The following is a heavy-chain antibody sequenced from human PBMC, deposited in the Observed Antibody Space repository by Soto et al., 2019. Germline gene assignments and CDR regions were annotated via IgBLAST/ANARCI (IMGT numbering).Heavy chain of an antibody. D-gene: IGHD2-8*01. V-gene: IGHV4-39*01. CDR3: ARPPEDCTNGVCFSYYYYMDV. Sequence: QVQLQESGPGLVKASETLSLTCTVSGGSISSSSYYWGWIRQPPGKGLEWIGSIYYSGSTYYNPSLKSRVTISVDTSKNQFSLKLSSVTAADTAVYYCARPPEDCTNGVCFSYYYYMDVWGKGTTVTVSS. J-gene: IGHJ6*03. CDR2: IYYSGST. CDR1: GGSISSSSYY.